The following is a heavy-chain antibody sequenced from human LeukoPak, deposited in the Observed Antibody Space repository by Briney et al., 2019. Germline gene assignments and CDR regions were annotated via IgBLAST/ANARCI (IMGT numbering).Heavy chain of an antibody. D-gene: IGHD3-10*01. V-gene: IGHV4-4*09. CDR3: GTAARVHRDRYGMDV. J-gene: IGHJ6*02. CDR1: GGSVSTYY. CDR2: ISDSGST. Sequence: SETLSLTCTVSGGSVSTYYWSWIRQPPGKALEWIGYISDSGSTDYIPSLKSRVTISVDTSKNQFSLKLSSVTAADTAVYYCGTAARVHRDRYGMDVWGQGTTVTVSS.